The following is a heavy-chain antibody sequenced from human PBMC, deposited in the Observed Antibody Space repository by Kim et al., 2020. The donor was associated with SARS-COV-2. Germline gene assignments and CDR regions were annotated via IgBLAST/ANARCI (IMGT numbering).Heavy chain of an antibody. J-gene: IGHJ4*02. CDR3: TRDLDWLLFDY. CDR2: IKYDGSTT. Sequence: VGSLRLSCAASGFTFSNYWMHWVRQAPGKGLVWVSRIKYDGSTTIYADSVKGRFTISRDNAKNTLYLQMNSLRVEDTAVYYCTRDLDWLLFDYWGQGTLV. D-gene: IGHD3-3*01. V-gene: IGHV3-74*01. CDR1: GFTFSNYW.